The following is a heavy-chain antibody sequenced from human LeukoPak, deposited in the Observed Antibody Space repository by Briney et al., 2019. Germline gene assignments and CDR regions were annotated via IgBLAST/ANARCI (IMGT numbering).Heavy chain of an antibody. J-gene: IGHJ3*02. V-gene: IGHV3-9*01. D-gene: IGHD3-22*01. Sequence: GGSLRLSCAASGFTFDDYAMHWVRQAPGKGLEWVSGISWNSGSIGYADSVKGRFTISRDNAKNSLYLQMNSLRAEDTALYYCASTLTYYYDSSGYLTDAFDIWGQGTMVTVSS. CDR2: ISWNSGSI. CDR1: GFTFDDYA. CDR3: ASTLTYYYDSSGYLTDAFDI.